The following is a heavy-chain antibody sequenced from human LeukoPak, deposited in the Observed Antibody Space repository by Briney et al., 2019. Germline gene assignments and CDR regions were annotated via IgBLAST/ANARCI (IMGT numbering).Heavy chain of an antibody. Sequence: PGGSLRLSCATSGCTFNNNAMSWVRQAPGKGLEWVSAINGGGDATEYADSVKGRFTISRDNSKNTLYLQMNSLRPDDTAVYYCARCTASCYANAFDVWGQGTLLTVSS. CDR1: GCTFNNNA. CDR3: ARCTASCYANAFDV. V-gene: IGHV3-23*01. D-gene: IGHD2-2*01. J-gene: IGHJ3*01. CDR2: INGGGDAT.